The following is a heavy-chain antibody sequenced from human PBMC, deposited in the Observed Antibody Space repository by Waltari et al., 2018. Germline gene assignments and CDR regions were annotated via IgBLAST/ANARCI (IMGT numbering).Heavy chain of an antibody. J-gene: IGHJ4*02. V-gene: IGHV4-39*07. CDR1: GGSISSSSYY. CDR3: ARVVGGDYFDY. D-gene: IGHD1-26*01. Sequence: QLQLQESGPGLVKPSETLSLTCTVSGGSISSSSYYWGWLRQPPGKGLEWIGSIYYSGSTYYNPSLKWRVTISVDTSKNQFSLKLSSVTAADTAVYYCARVVGGDYFDYWGQGTLVTVSS. CDR2: IYYSGST.